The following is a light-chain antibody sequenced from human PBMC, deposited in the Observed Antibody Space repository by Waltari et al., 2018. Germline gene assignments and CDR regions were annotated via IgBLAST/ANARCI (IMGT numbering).Light chain of an antibody. Sequence: QLVLTQSPSASASLGASVRLTCTLSSGHRSNIIAWHQQQPEKGHRYLMKVNSDGSHSKGDEIPDRFSGSSSGAERYLTISSLQSEDEADYYCQTGGHGTWVFGGGTKLTVL. CDR2: VNSDGSH. V-gene: IGLV4-69*01. CDR1: SGHRSNI. J-gene: IGLJ3*02. CDR3: QTGGHGTWV.